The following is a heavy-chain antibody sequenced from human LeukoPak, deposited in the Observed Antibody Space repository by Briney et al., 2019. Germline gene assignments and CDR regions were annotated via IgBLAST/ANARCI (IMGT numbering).Heavy chain of an antibody. J-gene: IGHJ4*02. V-gene: IGHV3-30*19. CDR2: ISYDGSNK. D-gene: IGHD6-13*01. Sequence: GGSLRLSCAASGFTFSSYGMHWVRQAPGKGLEWVAVISYDGSNKYYADSVKGRFTISRDNSKNTLYLQMNSLRAEDTAVYYCAREAAAGYFDYWGQGTLVTVSS. CDR3: AREAAAGYFDY. CDR1: GFTFSSYG.